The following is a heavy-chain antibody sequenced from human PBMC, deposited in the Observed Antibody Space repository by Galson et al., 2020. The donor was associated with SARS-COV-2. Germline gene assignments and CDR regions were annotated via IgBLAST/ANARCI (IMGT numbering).Heavy chain of an antibody. CDR3: AKGTGIAVAGTVCDYFDY. J-gene: IGHJ4*02. Sequence: GESLKISCAASGFTFSSYAMSWVRQAPGKGLEWVSAISGSGGSTYYADSVKGRFTISRDNSKNTLYLQMNSLRAEDTAVYYCAKGTGIAVAGTVCDYFDYWGQGTLVTVSS. CDR1: GFTFSSYA. D-gene: IGHD6-19*01. V-gene: IGHV3-23*01. CDR2: ISGSGGST.